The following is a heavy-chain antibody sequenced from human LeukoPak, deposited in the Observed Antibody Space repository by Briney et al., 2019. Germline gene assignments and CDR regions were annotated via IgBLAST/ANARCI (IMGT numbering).Heavy chain of an antibody. CDR1: GFTFSNYW. D-gene: IGHD5-18*01. CDR2: IKQDGSEK. J-gene: IGHJ4*02. CDR3: ARDGGDTAMGTLPFDY. V-gene: IGHV3-7*03. Sequence: PGGSLRLSCAASGFTFSNYWMSWVRQAPGKGLEWVANIKQDGSEKYYVDSVKGRFTISRDNAKNSLYLQMNSLRAEDTAVYYCARDGGDTAMGTLPFDYWGQGTLVTVSS.